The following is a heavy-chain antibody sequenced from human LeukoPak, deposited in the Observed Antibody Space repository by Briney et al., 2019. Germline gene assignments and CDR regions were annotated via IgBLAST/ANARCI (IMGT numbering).Heavy chain of an antibody. Sequence: SVKVSCKASGYTFTGYYMHWVRQAPGQGLEWMGRIIPIFGTANYAQKFQGRVTITTDESTSTAYMELSSLRSEDTAVYYCAREIAAAGRIDYWGQGTLVTVSS. CDR1: GYTFTGYY. J-gene: IGHJ4*02. V-gene: IGHV1-69*05. D-gene: IGHD6-13*01. CDR2: IIPIFGTA. CDR3: AREIAAAGRIDY.